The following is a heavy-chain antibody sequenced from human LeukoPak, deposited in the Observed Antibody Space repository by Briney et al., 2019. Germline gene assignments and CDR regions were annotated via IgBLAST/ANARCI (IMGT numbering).Heavy chain of an antibody. CDR3: ARGAVVPAAGFDP. CDR2: INHSGST. Sequence: GSLRLSCAASGFTFSSCAMSWIRQPPGKGLEWIGEINHSGSTNYNPSLKSRVTISVDTSKNQFSLKLSSVTAADTAVYYCARGAVVPAAGFDPWGQGTLVTVSS. D-gene: IGHD2-2*01. J-gene: IGHJ5*02. V-gene: IGHV4-34*01. CDR1: GFTFSSCA.